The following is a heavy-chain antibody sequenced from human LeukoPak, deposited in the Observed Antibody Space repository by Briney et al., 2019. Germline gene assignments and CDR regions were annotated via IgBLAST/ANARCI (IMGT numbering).Heavy chain of an antibody. J-gene: IGHJ3*02. CDR1: GGSISSYH. D-gene: IGHD3-16*01. Sequence: SETLSLTCTVSGGSISSYHWSWIRQPAGKGLEWIGRIYSSGSTNYNPSLKSRVTMSVDTSKNQFSLKLSSVTAADTAVYYCARGAASSASDIWGQGTMVTVSS. CDR3: ARGAASSASDI. V-gene: IGHV4-4*07. CDR2: IYSSGST.